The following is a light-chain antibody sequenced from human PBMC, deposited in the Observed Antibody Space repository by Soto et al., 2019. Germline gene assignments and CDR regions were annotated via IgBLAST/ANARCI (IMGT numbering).Light chain of an antibody. CDR1: QSVSSN. J-gene: IGKJ1*01. CDR2: GAS. CDR3: QPYNNWPWT. V-gene: IGKV3-15*01. Sequence: EIVMTQSPATLSVSPGERATLSCRASQSVSSNLAWYQQKPGQAPRLLIYGASTRATGIPARFSGSGSGTEFTLTSSGLASEDFAVSYSQPYNNWPWTFGQGTKVEIK.